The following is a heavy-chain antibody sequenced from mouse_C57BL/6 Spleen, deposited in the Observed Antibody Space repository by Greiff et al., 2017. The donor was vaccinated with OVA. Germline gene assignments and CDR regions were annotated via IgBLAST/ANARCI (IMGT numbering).Heavy chain of an antibody. Sequence: EVMLVESGGGLVKPGGSLKLSCAASGFTFSSYTMSWVRQTPEKRLEWVATISGGGGNTYYPDSVKGRFTISRDNAKNTLYLQMSILRSEDTALYYCARHEDDYGYYYAMDYWGQGTSVTVSS. CDR1: GFTFSSYT. V-gene: IGHV5-9*01. D-gene: IGHD2-4*01. J-gene: IGHJ4*01. CDR2: ISGGGGNT. CDR3: ARHEDDYGYYYAMDY.